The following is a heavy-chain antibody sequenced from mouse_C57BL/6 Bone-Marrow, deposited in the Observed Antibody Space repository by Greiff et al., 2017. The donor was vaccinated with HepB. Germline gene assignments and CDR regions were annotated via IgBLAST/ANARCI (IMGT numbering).Heavy chain of an antibody. J-gene: IGHJ3*01. CDR1: GYAFSSSW. Sequence: QVQLQQSGPELVKPGASVKISCKASGYAFSSSWMNWVKQSPGKGLEWIGRIYPGDGDTNYNGKFKGKATLTADKSSSTAYMQLSSLTSEDSAVYFCAEDYYGSSPWFAYWGQGTLVTVSA. D-gene: IGHD1-1*01. V-gene: IGHV1-82*01. CDR3: AEDYYGSSPWFAY. CDR2: IYPGDGDT.